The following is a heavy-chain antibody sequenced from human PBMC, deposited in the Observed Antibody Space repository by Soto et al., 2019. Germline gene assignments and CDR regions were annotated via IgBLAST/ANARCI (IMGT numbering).Heavy chain of an antibody. CDR3: ARGQRFSDWFDP. CDR1: GGTISGYY. V-gene: IGHV4-4*07. J-gene: IGHJ5*02. D-gene: IGHD3-3*01. CDR2: IYSSGNT. Sequence: SETLSLTCSVSGGTISGYYLTWIRQPAGKGLEWFGRIYSSGNTKYNPSLQSRVTMSLDTSNNQFSLRLTSVTAADTAVYYCARGQRFSDWFDPWGQGTLVTVYS.